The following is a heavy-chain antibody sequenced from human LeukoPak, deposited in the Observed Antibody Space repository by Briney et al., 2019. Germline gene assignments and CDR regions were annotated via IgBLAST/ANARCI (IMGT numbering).Heavy chain of an antibody. Sequence: PGGSLRLSCAASGLTFSNTWMAWVRQVPGKGLEWVANINGDGSVKYHVDSVKGRFAISKDNARNSLYLQMNSLRAEDTAIYYRARDPAFGALDYWGQGTLVTVSS. V-gene: IGHV3-7*01. CDR3: ARDPAFGALDY. J-gene: IGHJ4*02. CDR1: GLTFSNTW. CDR2: INGDGSVK. D-gene: IGHD3-10*01.